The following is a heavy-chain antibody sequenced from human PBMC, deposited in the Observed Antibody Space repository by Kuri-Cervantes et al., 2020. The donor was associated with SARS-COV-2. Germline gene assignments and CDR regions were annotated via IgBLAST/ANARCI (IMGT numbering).Heavy chain of an antibody. J-gene: IGHJ4*02. CDR3: ARDHSGSNEGYYFDY. V-gene: IGHV1-69*05. D-gene: IGHD1-26*01. CDR2: IIPIFGTA. Sequence: SVKVSCKASGGTFSSYAISWVRQAPGQGLEWMGGIIPIFGTASYAQKFQGRVTITTDESTSTAYMELSSLRSEDTAVYYCARDHSGSNEGYYFDYWGQGTLVTVSS. CDR1: GGTFSSYA.